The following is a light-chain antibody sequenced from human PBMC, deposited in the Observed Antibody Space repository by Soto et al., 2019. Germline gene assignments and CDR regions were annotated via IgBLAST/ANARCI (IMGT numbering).Light chain of an antibody. V-gene: IGLV1-40*01. CDR3: QSYDSSLSGWV. CDR1: SSNIGAGYD. J-gene: IGLJ3*02. CDR2: GNS. Sequence: QSVLTQPPSVSGAPGQRVTISCTGSSSNIGAGYDVHWYQQLPGTAPKLIIYGNSNRPSGVPDRFSGSKSGTSASLAITGLQAEDEADYYCQSYDSSLSGWVFSGGTKLTVL.